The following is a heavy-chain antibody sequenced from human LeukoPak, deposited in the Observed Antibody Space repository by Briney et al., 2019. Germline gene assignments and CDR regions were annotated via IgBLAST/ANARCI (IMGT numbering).Heavy chain of an antibody. J-gene: IGHJ6*03. CDR1: GLTFNIYC. Sequence: QPGGSLRLSCAPSGLTFNIYCMHSVSQDPGSWLEWEVVIWYDGSNKMHADFVKCRFIISRDNSKNPLYLQMNSLRAEDTAVYYCAKGLYCSSTSCYFENYYYYYMDVWGKGTTVIVS. D-gene: IGHD2-2*01. CDR3: AKGLYCSSTSCYFENYYYYYMDV. CDR2: IWYDGSNK. V-gene: IGHV3-33*06.